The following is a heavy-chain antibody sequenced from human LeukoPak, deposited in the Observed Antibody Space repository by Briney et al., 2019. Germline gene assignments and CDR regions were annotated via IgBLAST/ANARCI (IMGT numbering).Heavy chain of an antibody. CDR1: GYSISNGYY. J-gene: IGHJ6*03. CDR2: LYHSDSA. V-gene: IGHV4-38-2*01. Sequence: SETLSLTCAVSGYSISNGYYGVWIRQPPGRGLEWIGSLYHSDSAYYNTSLRSRVSMSVDTSKNQFSLTLSFVTAAATAVYYCARQHDSYYYYYIDVWGSGTTVTVSS. CDR3: ARQHDSYYYYYIDV.